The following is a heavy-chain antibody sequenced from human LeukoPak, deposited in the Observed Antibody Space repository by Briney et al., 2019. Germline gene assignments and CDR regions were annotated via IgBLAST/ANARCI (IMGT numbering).Heavy chain of an antibody. Sequence: SETLSLTCTVSGGSLSSYYWSWIRQPPGKGLEYIGYIYYSGSTNYNPSLKSRVSISVDTSENQFSLNLSSVTAADTAVYYCARVPYGDYVDYWGQGTLVTVSS. CDR3: ARVPYGDYVDY. CDR1: GGSLSSYY. CDR2: IYYSGST. J-gene: IGHJ4*02. V-gene: IGHV4-59*01. D-gene: IGHD4-17*01.